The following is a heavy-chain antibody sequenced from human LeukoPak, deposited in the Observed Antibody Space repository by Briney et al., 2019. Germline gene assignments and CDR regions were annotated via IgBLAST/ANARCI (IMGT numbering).Heavy chain of an antibody. CDR1: GFTFSSYS. CDR3: ARDKPRYCSRTSCYLNYYYYYMDV. Sequence: GGSLRLSCAASGFTFSSYSIHWVRQAPGKGLEWVAVISYDGSNKYYADSVKGRFTISRDNAKNSLYLQMNSLRAEDTAVYYCARDKPRYCSRTSCYLNYYYYYMDVWGKGTTVTISS. D-gene: IGHD2-2*01. V-gene: IGHV3-30*03. CDR2: ISYDGSNK. J-gene: IGHJ6*03.